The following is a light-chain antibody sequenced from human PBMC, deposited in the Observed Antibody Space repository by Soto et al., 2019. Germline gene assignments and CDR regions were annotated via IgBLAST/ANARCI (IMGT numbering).Light chain of an antibody. CDR1: QSVSSSY. Sequence: EIVLTQSPGTLSLSPGERATLSCRASQSVSSSYLAWYQQKPGQAPRLLIYGASSRATGIPDRFSGSGSGTAFTLTISRLEPGDFAVYYCQQYGTSRWTFVQGTKVEIK. J-gene: IGKJ1*01. CDR3: QQYGTSRWT. CDR2: GAS. V-gene: IGKV3-20*01.